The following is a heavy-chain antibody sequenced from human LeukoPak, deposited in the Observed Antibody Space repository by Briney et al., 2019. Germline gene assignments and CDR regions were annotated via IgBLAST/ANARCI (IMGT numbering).Heavy chain of an antibody. J-gene: IGHJ4*02. CDR3: ARENYGDYSGFDY. CDR2: ISSSSSYI. Sequence: GGSLRLSCAASGFTFSIYSMNWVRQAPGKGLEWVSSISSSSSYIYYADSVKGRFTISRDNAKNSLYLQMNSLRAEDTAVYYCARENYGDYSGFDYWGQGTLVTVSS. V-gene: IGHV3-21*01. D-gene: IGHD4-17*01. CDR1: GFTFSIYS.